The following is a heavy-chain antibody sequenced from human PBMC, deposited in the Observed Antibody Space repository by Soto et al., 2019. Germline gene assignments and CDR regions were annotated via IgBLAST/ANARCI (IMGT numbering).Heavy chain of an antibody. CDR2: ITSSGSAT. CDR3: TRGYTGYAQAGLDS. J-gene: IGHJ4*02. V-gene: IGHV3-48*01. D-gene: IGHD5-12*01. CDR1: GFTFSIYS. Sequence: VGSLRLSCAASGFTFSIYSMNWVRQAPGKGLEWVSYITSSGSATYYADTVKGRFTISRDNAKNSLYLQMNSLRAEDTAVYYCTRGYTGYAQAGLDSWGQGTLVTVSS.